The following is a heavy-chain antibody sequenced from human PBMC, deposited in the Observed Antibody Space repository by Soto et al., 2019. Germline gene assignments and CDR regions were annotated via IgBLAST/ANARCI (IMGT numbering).Heavy chain of an antibody. V-gene: IGHV4-4*07. CDR3: ARERREEIHDGYDIDY. CDR2: IYTSGYT. D-gene: IGHD5-12*01. Sequence: SETLSLTCTVSGGSISDYYWSWIRQPAGKGLEWIGRIYTSGYTDYNPSLKSRVTISIDTSKNQFSLKVTSMTAADTAMYYCARERREEIHDGYDIDYWGQGTLVTVSS. J-gene: IGHJ4*02. CDR1: GGSISDYY.